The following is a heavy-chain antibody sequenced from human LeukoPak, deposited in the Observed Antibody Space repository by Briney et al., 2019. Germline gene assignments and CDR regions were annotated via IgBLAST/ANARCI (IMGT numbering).Heavy chain of an antibody. CDR2: ISAYNGNT. D-gene: IGHD3-3*01. J-gene: IGHJ5*02. Sequence: ASVKVSCKASGYTFTSYGISWVRQAPGQGLEWMGWISAYNGNTNYAQKLQGRVTMTTDTSTSTAYMELRSLRSDDTAVYCCARGGITIFGVVTDNWFDPWGQGTLVTVSS. CDR1: GYTFTSYG. CDR3: ARGGITIFGVVTDNWFDP. V-gene: IGHV1-18*01.